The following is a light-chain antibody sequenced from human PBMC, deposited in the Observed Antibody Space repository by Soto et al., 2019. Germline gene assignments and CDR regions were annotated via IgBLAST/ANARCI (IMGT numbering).Light chain of an antibody. J-gene: IGKJ2*01. CDR1: QSVSTS. V-gene: IGKV3-15*01. CDR2: GAS. Sequence: VMTQSPAILSVSPGERATLSCRASQSVSTSVAWYQQIPGQTPRLLIYGASTRATGIPVRFSGSGSGTEFTLTISSLQSEDFAVYYCHQYDDEPYTFGQGTKVDIK. CDR3: HQYDDEPYT.